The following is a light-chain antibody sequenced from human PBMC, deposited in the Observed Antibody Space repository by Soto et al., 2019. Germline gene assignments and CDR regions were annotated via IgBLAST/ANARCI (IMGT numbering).Light chain of an antibody. CDR3: QQHNDYTAVT. V-gene: IGKV1-5*01. CDR2: DAT. CDR1: QTISSS. J-gene: IGKJ2*01. Sequence: DIQMTQSPSTLSASVGDRVTITCRASQTISSSLAWYQHKSGKAPRLLILDATTLQTGVPSRFSGRGFGTEFTLTIAGLQPDDFATYYCQQHNDYTAVTFGQGTKVDIK.